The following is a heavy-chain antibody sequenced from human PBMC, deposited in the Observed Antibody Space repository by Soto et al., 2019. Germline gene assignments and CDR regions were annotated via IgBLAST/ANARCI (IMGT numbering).Heavy chain of an antibody. CDR2: MNTRSGTT. CDR3: SRELIAAAGTDNYYGMDV. Sequence: ASVKVSCKASGYSFTTYHIHWVRQAPGQGLEWLGVMNTRSGTTTYAQKFQGRFTMTRDTSASTIYMDLSSLRSDDTAVYYCSRELIAAAGTDNYYGMDVWGQGTTVTVSS. J-gene: IGHJ6*02. CDR1: GYSFTTYH. D-gene: IGHD6-13*01. V-gene: IGHV1-46*01.